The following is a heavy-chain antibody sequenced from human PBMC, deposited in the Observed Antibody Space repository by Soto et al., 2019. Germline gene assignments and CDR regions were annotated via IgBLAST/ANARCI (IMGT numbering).Heavy chain of an antibody. CDR1: GFTFSSYA. V-gene: IGHV3-64*01. CDR2: ISSNGGST. D-gene: IGHD3-22*01. Sequence: PGGSLRLSCAASGFTFSSYAMHWVRQAPGKGLEYVSAISSNGGSTYYANSVKGRFTISRDNSKNTLYLQMGSLRAEDTAVYYCARLGGFYQSLDSWGQGTLVTVSS. CDR3: ARLGGFYQSLDS. J-gene: IGHJ5*01.